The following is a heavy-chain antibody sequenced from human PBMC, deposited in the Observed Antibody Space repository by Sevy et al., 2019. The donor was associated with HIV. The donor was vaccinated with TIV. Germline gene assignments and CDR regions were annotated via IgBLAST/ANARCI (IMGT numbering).Heavy chain of an antibody. Sequence: GGSLRLSCAASGFTFSSYAMSWVRQAPGKGLEWVSAISGSGGSTYYADSVKGRFAISRDESKTTLFLQMESLRTEDTAIYYCARVGVSYCTDDCYHRFDYWGRGTLVTVSS. CDR2: ISGSGGST. CDR1: GFTFSSYA. D-gene: IGHD2-21*02. J-gene: IGHJ4*02. CDR3: ARVGVSYCTDDCYHRFDY. V-gene: IGHV3-23*01.